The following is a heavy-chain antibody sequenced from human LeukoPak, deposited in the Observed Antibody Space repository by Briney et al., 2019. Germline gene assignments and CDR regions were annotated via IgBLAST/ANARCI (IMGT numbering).Heavy chain of an antibody. Sequence: GGSLRLSCAASGFTFSSYAMHWVRQAPGKGQEWVSVISYDGSNKYYADSVKGRFTISRDNSKNTLYLQMNSLRAEDTAVYYCARGRIGYCTNGVCYTVHAFDYWGQGTLVTVSS. CDR3: ARGRIGYCTNGVCYTVHAFDY. CDR2: ISYDGSNK. CDR1: GFTFSSYA. J-gene: IGHJ4*02. V-gene: IGHV3-30-3*01. D-gene: IGHD2-8*01.